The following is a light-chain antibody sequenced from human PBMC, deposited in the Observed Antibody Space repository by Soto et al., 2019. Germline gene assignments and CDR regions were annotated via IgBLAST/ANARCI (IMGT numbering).Light chain of an antibody. CDR2: DTS. CDR3: QQYGTSEII. CDR1: QSLTNSF. Sequence: EFVLTQSPGTLSLSPGERATLSCMASQSLTNSFIAWYQQRPGQAPRLLIYDTSSRANGIPDRFSGSGSGTDFTLTISRLETEDFAVFYCQQYGTSEIIFGQGTRLEI. J-gene: IGKJ5*01. V-gene: IGKV3-20*01.